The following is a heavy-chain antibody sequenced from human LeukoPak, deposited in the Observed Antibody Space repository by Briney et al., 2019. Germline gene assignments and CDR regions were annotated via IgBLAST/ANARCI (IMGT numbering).Heavy chain of an antibody. D-gene: IGHD1-26*01. CDR3: ARARVGASELAPDAFDI. V-gene: IGHV4-30-4*08. CDR1: GGSISSGDYY. J-gene: IGHJ3*02. CDR2: IYYSGST. Sequence: SQTLSLTCTVSGGSISSGDYYWSWIRQPPGKGLEWIGYIYYSGSTYYNPSLKSRVTISVDTSKNQFSLKLSSVTAEDTAVYYCARARVGASELAPDAFDIWGQGTMVTVSS.